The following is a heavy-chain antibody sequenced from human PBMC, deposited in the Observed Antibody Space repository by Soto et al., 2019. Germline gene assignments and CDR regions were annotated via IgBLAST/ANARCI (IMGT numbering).Heavy chain of an antibody. CDR3: AATSGTTSAFDV. CDR1: TNSLSDSASY. J-gene: IGHJ3*01. CDR2: IYYSANT. D-gene: IGHD1-1*01. V-gene: IGHV4-39*01. Sequence: QLQLQESGPGLVKASETLSLTCSVSTNSLSDSASYWGWIRQPPGKGLEWIGTIYYSANTYHNQSLKSRVTLSLDKPKKQFSLRLRSVTVADTGVYYCAATSGTTSAFDVWGPGTTVAVSS.